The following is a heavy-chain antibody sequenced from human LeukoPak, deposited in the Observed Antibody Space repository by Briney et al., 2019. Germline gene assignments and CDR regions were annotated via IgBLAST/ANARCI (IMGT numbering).Heavy chain of an antibody. CDR2: IYYSGST. D-gene: IGHD2-21*01. V-gene: IGHV4-59*08. Sequence: SETLSLTCTVSGGSISSYYWSWIRQPPGKGLEWIGYIYYSGSTSYNPSLKSRVTISVDTSKNQFSLKLSSVTAADTAVYYCARQVGGDFDYWGQGTLVTVSS. CDR3: ARQVGGDFDY. J-gene: IGHJ4*02. CDR1: GGSISSYY.